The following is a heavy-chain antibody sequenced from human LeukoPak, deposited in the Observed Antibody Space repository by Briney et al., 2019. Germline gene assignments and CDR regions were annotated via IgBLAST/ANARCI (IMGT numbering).Heavy chain of an antibody. Sequence: GGSLRLSCAASGFTFSSYEMNWVRQAPGKGLEWASYISSSGNNTNYADSVKGRFTISRDNAKNSLYRQMNSLRAEDTAVYYCARGGYSSSWYFAYWGQGTLVTVSS. CDR2: ISSSGNNT. D-gene: IGHD6-13*01. CDR3: ARGGYSSSWYFAY. J-gene: IGHJ4*02. CDR1: GFTFSSYE. V-gene: IGHV3-48*03.